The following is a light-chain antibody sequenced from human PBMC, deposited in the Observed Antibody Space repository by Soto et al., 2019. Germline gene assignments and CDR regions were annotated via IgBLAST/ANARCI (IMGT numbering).Light chain of an antibody. J-gene: IGKJ4*01. Sequence: EIVLTQSPGTLSLSPGERANLSCRASQSVRNNYLVWYQQRHGQPPRFLMYDVSTRAAGIPDRFSGSGSGTVFTLTISRLEPEDFAVYYCQQYGSTPLTFGGGTKVEIE. CDR1: QSVRNNY. CDR2: DVS. CDR3: QQYGSTPLT. V-gene: IGKV3-20*01.